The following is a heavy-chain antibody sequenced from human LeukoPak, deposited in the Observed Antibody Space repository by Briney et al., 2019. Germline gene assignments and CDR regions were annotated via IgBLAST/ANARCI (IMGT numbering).Heavy chain of an antibody. CDR3: AGWTYYYGSGSFFFDY. CDR2: ISGSGGST. D-gene: IGHD3-10*01. J-gene: IGHJ4*02. V-gene: IGHV3-23*01. CDR1: GFTFSSYG. Sequence: GGSLRLSCAASGFTFSSYGMSWVRQAPGKGLEWVSAISGSGGSTYYADSVKGRFTISRDNSKNTLYLQMNSLRAEDTAVYYCAGWTYYYGSGSFFFDYWGQGTLVTVSS.